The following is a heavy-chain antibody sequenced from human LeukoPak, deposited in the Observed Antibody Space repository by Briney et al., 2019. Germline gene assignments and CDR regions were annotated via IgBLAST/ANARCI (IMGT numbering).Heavy chain of an antibody. CDR3: ARGGYCSGGSCYYPKYYFDY. J-gene: IGHJ4*02. D-gene: IGHD2-15*01. V-gene: IGHV3-21*01. CDR1: GFTFSSYS. CDR2: ISSSSSYI. Sequence: PGGSLRLSCAASGFTFSSYSMNWVRQAPGKGLEWVSSISSSSSYIYYADSEKGRFTISRDNAKNSLYLQMNSLRAEDTAVYYCARGGYCSGGSCYYPKYYFDYWGQGTLVTVSS.